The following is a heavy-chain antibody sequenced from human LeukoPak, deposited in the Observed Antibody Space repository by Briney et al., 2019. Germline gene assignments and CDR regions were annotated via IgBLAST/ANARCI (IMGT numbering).Heavy chain of an antibody. Sequence: ASVTVSCKASGYTFTGYYMHWVRQAPGQGLEWMGWINPNSGGTNYAQKFQGRVTMTRDTSISTAYMELSRLRSDDTAVYYCARGVGVVVVAAASYFDYWGQGTLVTVSS. J-gene: IGHJ4*02. CDR2: INPNSGGT. V-gene: IGHV1-2*02. D-gene: IGHD2-15*01. CDR3: ARGVGVVVVAAASYFDY. CDR1: GYTFTGYY.